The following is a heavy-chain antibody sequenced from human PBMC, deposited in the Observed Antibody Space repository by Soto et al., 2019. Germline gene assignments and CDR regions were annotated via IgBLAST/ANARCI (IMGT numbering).Heavy chain of an antibody. Sequence: SETLSLTCTVSGGSINSYYWSWIRQPPGKGLEWIGYIYYSGTTNYNPSLKSRVTISVDTSKNQFSLRLSSVTAADTAVYYCARRHSGYEYFDYWGQGTLVTVSS. CDR3: ARRHSGYEYFDY. J-gene: IGHJ4*02. D-gene: IGHD5-12*01. CDR2: IYYSGTT. V-gene: IGHV4-59*08. CDR1: GGSINSYY.